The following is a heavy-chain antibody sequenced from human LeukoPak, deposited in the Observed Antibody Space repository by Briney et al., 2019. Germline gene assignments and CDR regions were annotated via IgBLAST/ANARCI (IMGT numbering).Heavy chain of an antibody. CDR1: GFTFSSYS. D-gene: IGHD1-26*01. V-gene: IGHV3-21*01. Sequence: KPGGSLRLSCAASGFTFSSYSMNWGRQAPGKGLEWVSSISSSSSYIHSADSVRGRFTISRDNAKNSLFLQMNSLGAEDTAVYYCARDEWGDAFDIWGQGTMVTVFS. J-gene: IGHJ3*02. CDR3: ARDEWGDAFDI. CDR2: ISSSSSYI.